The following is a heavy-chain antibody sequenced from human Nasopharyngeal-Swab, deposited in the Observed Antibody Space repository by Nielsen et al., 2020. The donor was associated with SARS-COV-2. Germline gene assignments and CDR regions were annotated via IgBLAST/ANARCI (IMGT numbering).Heavy chain of an antibody. D-gene: IGHD5-24*01. Sequence: PGKGLEWIGYIYYSGSTYYNPSLKSRVTISVDTSKNQFSLKLSSATAADTAVYYCARGDGRSHEFDYWGQGTLVTVSS. J-gene: IGHJ4*02. CDR2: IYYSGST. CDR3: ARGDGRSHEFDY. V-gene: IGHV4-31*02.